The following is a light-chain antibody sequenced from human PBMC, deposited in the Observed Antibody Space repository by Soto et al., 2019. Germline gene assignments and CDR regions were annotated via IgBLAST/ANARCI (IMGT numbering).Light chain of an antibody. Sequence: QSVLTHPAPVSGSPGQSITISCTGTSSDFGASNYFSWYQQYPGKVPKLLIYSVSNRPSGVSNRFSGSKSGNTASLTISGLQAEDEADYFCTSYTSGSLYVFGTGTKVTVL. CDR3: TSYTSGSLYV. CDR1: SSDFGASNY. CDR2: SVS. J-gene: IGLJ1*01. V-gene: IGLV2-14*01.